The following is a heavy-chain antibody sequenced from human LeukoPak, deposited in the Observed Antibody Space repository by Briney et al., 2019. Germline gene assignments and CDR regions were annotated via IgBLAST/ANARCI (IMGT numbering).Heavy chain of an antibody. CDR1: GFAFSSYA. CDR2: ISSNGRNA. D-gene: IGHD6-19*01. Sequence: QTGGSLRLSCSASGFAFSSYAMHWVRQAPGRGLEYVSTISSNGRNAYYSASVKGRITLSRDNSKNTLSLQMNSLRPDDTAVFYCAKPPGYSSGWPSDAFDIWGQGTMVTVSS. V-gene: IGHV3-64D*09. CDR3: AKPPGYSSGWPSDAFDI. J-gene: IGHJ3*02.